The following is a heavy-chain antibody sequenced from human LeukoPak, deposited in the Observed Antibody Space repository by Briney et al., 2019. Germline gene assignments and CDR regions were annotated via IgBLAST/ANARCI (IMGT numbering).Heavy chain of an antibody. Sequence: GGSLRLSCAASGFTFSDYAMSWVRRAPGKGLDWVSTITGSGSDAYYADSVKGRFTISRDNSKNTLYLQMNILRAEDTALYFCAEEVGATYPTFDYWGQGTLVTVSS. CDR3: AEEVGATYPTFDY. D-gene: IGHD1-26*01. CDR1: GFTFSDYA. J-gene: IGHJ4*02. V-gene: IGHV3-23*01. CDR2: ITGSGSDA.